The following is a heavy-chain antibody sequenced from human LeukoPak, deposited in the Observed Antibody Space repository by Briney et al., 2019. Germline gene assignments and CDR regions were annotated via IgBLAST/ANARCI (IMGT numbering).Heavy chain of an antibody. V-gene: IGHV1-8*01. CDR3: ARARLVRGPVTPLYYFDY. D-gene: IGHD2-8*02. CDR2: MNPNSANT. J-gene: IGHJ4*02. CDR1: GYTFTTYD. Sequence: GASVKVSCKASGYTFTTYDINWVRQATGQGLEWMGWMNPNSANTGYAQEFQGRVTITRNTSISTAYMELNSLRSDDTAVYYCARARLVRGPVTPLYYFDYWGQGVLVTVSS.